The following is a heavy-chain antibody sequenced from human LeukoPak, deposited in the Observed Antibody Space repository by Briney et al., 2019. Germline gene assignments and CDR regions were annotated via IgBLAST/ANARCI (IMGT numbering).Heavy chain of an antibody. CDR2: ISSSSSYI. CDR1: GFTFSSYS. CDR3: ARGEDGTGDYRPTYFDS. D-gene: IGHD4-17*01. Sequence: GGSLRLSCAASGFTFSSYSMNWVRQAPGKGLEWVSSISSSSSYIYYADSVKGRFTISRDNAKNSLYLQMNSLRAEDTAVYYCARGEDGTGDYRPTYFDSWGQGTLVTVSS. V-gene: IGHV3-21*01. J-gene: IGHJ4*02.